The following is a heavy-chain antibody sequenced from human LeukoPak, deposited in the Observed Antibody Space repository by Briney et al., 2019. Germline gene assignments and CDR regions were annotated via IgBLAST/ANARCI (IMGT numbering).Heavy chain of an antibody. CDR1: GGSLSSYY. CDR2: IYHSGST. D-gene: IGHD6-13*01. V-gene: IGHV4-59*01. J-gene: IGHJ4*02. CDR3: ARTYPEINGRSSWYLPSYYFDY. Sequence: PSETLSLTCTVSGGSLSSYYWSWIRQAPGKGLEWIGYIYHSGSTNHNPPLKSRVSISVDTSENQSSLKLSSVTAADTAVYYCARTYPEINGRSSWYLPSYYFDYWGQGTLVTVSS.